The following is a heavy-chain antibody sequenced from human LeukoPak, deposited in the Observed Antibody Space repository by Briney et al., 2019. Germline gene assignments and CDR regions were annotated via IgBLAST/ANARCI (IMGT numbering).Heavy chain of an antibody. Sequence: PGGSLRLSCAASGFTFSSYGMHWVRQAPGKGLEWVAVISYDGSNKYYADSVKGRFTISRDNSKNTLYLQMNSLRAEDTAVYYCANEERCGGSCYYFDYWGQGTLVTVSS. V-gene: IGHV3-30*18. CDR1: GFTFSSYG. CDR2: ISYDGSNK. J-gene: IGHJ4*02. CDR3: ANEERCGGSCYYFDY. D-gene: IGHD2-15*01.